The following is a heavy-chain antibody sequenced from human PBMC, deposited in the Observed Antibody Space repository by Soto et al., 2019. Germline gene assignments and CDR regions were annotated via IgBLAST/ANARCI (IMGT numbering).Heavy chain of an antibody. CDR3: ANEVDVAFSSLQYGMDV. D-gene: IGHD5-12*01. J-gene: IGHJ6*02. CDR1: GFTFNNFA. Sequence: GGSLRLSCAASGFTFNNFAMHWVRQAPGKGLEWVAFISYDGTYKYYADSVRGRFTVYRDNSKSTLFLQMNGLKFEDTAVYVCANEVDVAFSSLQYGMDVWGQGTTVTVSS. V-gene: IGHV3-30*14. CDR2: ISYDGTYK.